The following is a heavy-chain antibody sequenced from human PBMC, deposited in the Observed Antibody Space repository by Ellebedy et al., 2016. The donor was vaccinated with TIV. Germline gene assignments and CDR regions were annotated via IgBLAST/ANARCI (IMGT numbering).Heavy chain of an antibody. CDR2: IIPILGIA. D-gene: IGHD2-21*02. V-gene: IGHV1-69*04. CDR3: ATATLDCGGDCYSDY. Sequence: AASVKVSCKASGGTFSNYAISWVRQAPGQGLEWMGRIIPILGIAIYAQKFQGRVTMTEDTSTDTAYMDLSSLRSEDTAVYYCATATLDCGGDCYSDYWGQGTLVTVSS. J-gene: IGHJ4*02. CDR1: GGTFSNYA.